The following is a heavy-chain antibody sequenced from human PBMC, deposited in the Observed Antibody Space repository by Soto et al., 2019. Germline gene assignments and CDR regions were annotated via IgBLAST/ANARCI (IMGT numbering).Heavy chain of an antibody. V-gene: IGHV3-7*03. Sequence: EVQLVESGGGLVQPGGSLRLSCAASGFTFSSYWMSWVRQAPGKGLEWVANIKQDGSEKYYVDSVKGRFTISRDNAKNSLYLQMNSLRAEDTAVYYCARVYSSGRRGRYNWFDPWGQGTLVTVSS. CDR1: GFTFSSYW. D-gene: IGHD6-19*01. J-gene: IGHJ5*02. CDR2: IKQDGSEK. CDR3: ARVYSSGRRGRYNWFDP.